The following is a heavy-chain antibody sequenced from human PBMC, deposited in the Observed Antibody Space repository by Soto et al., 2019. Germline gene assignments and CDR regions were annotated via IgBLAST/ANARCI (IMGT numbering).Heavy chain of an antibody. V-gene: IGHV3-73*01. CDR2: IRSKANSYAT. J-gene: IGHJ5*02. D-gene: IGHD3-22*01. CDR3: TRPGSTSGYNWFDP. CDR1: GFTFSGSA. Sequence: GGSLRLSCAASGFTFSGSAMHWVRQASGKGLEWVGRIRSKANSYATAYAASVKGRFTISRDDSKNTAYLQMNSLKTEDTAVYYCTRPGSTSGYNWFDPWGQGTLVTVSS.